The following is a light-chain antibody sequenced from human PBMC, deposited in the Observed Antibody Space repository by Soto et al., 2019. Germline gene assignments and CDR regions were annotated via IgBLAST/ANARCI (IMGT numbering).Light chain of an antibody. CDR1: QDISNH. V-gene: IGKV1-33*01. CDR3: QQYDNLPTFT. Sequence: DIQMTQSPSSLSASVGDRVTITCQASQDISNHLNWYQQKPGKAPKFLIYDASSLETGVPSSFSGNGSGTDFTFTITSLRPEDIATYYCQQYDNLPTFTFGPGTKVDIK. J-gene: IGKJ3*01. CDR2: DAS.